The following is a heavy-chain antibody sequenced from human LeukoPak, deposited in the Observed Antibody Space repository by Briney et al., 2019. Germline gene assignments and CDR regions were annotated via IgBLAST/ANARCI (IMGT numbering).Heavy chain of an antibody. CDR2: MYLSGTT. D-gene: IGHD3-22*01. Sequence: SGTLSLTCTVSGDFINSLDLWSWVRQPPGKGLEWIGEMYLSGTTHSNPSVKSRVTISIDKSKYQFFLNLSSVTAADTAVYYCAGLVGRYSSGLYYYYFDYWGQGTLVTVSS. CDR1: GDFINSLDL. CDR3: AGLVGRYSSGLYYYYFDY. V-gene: IGHV4-4*02. J-gene: IGHJ4*02.